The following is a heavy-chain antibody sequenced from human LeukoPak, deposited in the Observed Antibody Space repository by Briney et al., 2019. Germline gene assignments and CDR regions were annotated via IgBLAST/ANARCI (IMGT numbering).Heavy chain of an antibody. V-gene: IGHV4-59*02. Sequence: SETQSLTCTVSGGSVSGYYWSWIQKPPGKRLEWIGCIYYSESATYNPSLKSRVTISLDTSKNQFFLKLSSVTAADTAVYYCARKRSFDLWGQGTLVTGAS. CDR1: GGSVSGYY. J-gene: IGHJ4*02. D-gene: IGHD3-9*01. CDR3: ARKRSFDL. CDR2: IYYSESA.